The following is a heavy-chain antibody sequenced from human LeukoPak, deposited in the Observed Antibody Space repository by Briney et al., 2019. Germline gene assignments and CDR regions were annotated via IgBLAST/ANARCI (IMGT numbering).Heavy chain of an antibody. Sequence: GASVKVSCKASGYTFTGYYMHWVRQAPGQGLEWMGWINPNSGGTNYAQRFQGRVTMTRDTSISTAYMELSRLRSDDTAVYYCARGDILTGYYQPPYYYYYGMDVWGQGTRVTVSS. J-gene: IGHJ6*02. V-gene: IGHV1-2*02. D-gene: IGHD3-9*01. CDR3: ARGDILTGYYQPPYYYYYGMDV. CDR2: INPNSGGT. CDR1: GYTFTGYY.